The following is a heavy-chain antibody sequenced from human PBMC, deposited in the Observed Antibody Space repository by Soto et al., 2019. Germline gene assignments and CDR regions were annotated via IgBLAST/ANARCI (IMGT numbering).Heavy chain of an antibody. Sequence: PGGSLRLSCTASGFSFSDYSFNWVRQAPGKGLEWVSSITHTGTNAYYGDSMKGRFTISRDNAKNSLYLEMNSLRAEDTAVYYCARESEDLTSNFDYWGQGTLVTVSS. J-gene: IGHJ4*02. CDR1: GFSFSDYS. V-gene: IGHV3-21*06. CDR3: ARESEDLTSNFDY. CDR2: ITHTGTNA.